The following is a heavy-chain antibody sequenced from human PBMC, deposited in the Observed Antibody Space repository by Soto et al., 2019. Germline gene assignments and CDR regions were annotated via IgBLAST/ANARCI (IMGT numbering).Heavy chain of an antibody. V-gene: IGHV3-23*01. D-gene: IGHD3-10*01. CDR3: ASSSPASDY. CDR2: VSGGGGST. J-gene: IGHJ4*02. Sequence: GGSLRLSCAASGFTFSNYGMSWVRQAPGRGLEWVSAVSGGGGSTYYADSVKGRFTISRDNPKNTLYLQMHSLRAEDTAVYFCASSSPASDYWGQGTLVTVSS. CDR1: GFTFSNYG.